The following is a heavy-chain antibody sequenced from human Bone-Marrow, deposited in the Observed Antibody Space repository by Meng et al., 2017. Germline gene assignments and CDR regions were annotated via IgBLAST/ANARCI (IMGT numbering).Heavy chain of an antibody. CDR3: ARDRAAAGIYDY. J-gene: IGHJ4*02. D-gene: IGHD6-13*01. V-gene: IGHV3-30*01. CDR1: GFTFSSYA. Sequence: QVQLVEVGGGVVQPGRSLRLSCAASGFTFSSYAMHWVRQAPGKGLEWVAVISYDGSNKYYADSVKGRFTISRDNSKNTLYLQMNSLRAEDTAVYYCARDRAAAGIYDYWGQGTLVTVSS. CDR2: ISYDGSNK.